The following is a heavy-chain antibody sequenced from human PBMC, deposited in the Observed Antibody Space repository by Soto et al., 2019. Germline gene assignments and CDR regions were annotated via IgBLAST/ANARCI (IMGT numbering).Heavy chain of an antibody. CDR2: ISWDGGDT. CDR3: AKVAYYYDSIGYYLDY. Sequence: GGSLRLSFAASGFTFAYYTMHWVRQSPGKGLEWVSLISWDGGDTYYADSVKGRFTISRDNIKNSLYLQMSSLRTEDTALYYCAKVAYYYDSIGYYLDYWGQGTLVTVSS. D-gene: IGHD3-22*01. CDR1: GFTFAYYT. V-gene: IGHV3-43*01. J-gene: IGHJ4*02.